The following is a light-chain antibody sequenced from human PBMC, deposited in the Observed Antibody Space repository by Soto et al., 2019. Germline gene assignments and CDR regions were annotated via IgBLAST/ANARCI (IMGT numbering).Light chain of an antibody. V-gene: IGKV3-15*01. Sequence: EVVMTQSPATLSVSPGERVTLSCRASQSVSSRLGWYQQKHGESPRLLIYGASTRATGIPARFSGSGSGTEFTLTISSLQSEDFGVYYCHQYNNLLTFGQGTKV. J-gene: IGKJ1*01. CDR1: QSVSSR. CDR3: HQYNNLLT. CDR2: GAS.